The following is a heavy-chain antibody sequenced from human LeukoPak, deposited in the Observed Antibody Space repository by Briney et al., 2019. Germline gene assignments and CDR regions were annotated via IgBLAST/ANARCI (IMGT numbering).Heavy chain of an antibody. V-gene: IGHV3-23*01. J-gene: IGHJ3*02. D-gene: IGHD5-24*01. Sequence: GGSLRLSCAVSGITLSNYGMSWGRQAPGKGLECGAGNSDRGGGTNYADSVKGRFTISRDNPKNTLYLQMNSLRAEDTAVYYCSRDTAGLQWPGAFDIWGQGTMVTVSS. CDR3: SRDTAGLQWPGAFDI. CDR1: GITLSNYG. CDR2: NSDRGGGT.